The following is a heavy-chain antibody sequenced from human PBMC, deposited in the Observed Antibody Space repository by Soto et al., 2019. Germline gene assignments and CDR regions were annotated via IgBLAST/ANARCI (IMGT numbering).Heavy chain of an antibody. Sequence: QITLKESGPTLVKPTQTLTLTCTFSGFSLSTSGVGVGWIRQPPGKALEWLALIYWDDNKRYSPSLKSRLTIPKDTSKNPVVLTMTNMDPVDTSTYHCAHVGTIFSVVINPDYWGQGTLVTVSS. CDR1: GFSLSTSGVG. V-gene: IGHV2-5*02. CDR2: IYWDDNK. J-gene: IGHJ4*02. D-gene: IGHD3-3*01. CDR3: AHVGTIFSVVINPDY.